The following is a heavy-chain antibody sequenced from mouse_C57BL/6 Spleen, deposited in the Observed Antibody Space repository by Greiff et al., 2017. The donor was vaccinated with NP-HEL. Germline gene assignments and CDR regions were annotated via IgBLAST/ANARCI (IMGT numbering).Heavy chain of an antibody. J-gene: IGHJ3*01. D-gene: IGHD1-1*01. CDR1: GYAFSSYW. V-gene: IGHV1-80*01. CDR2: IYPGDGDT. CDR3: ARALLLRYPFAY. Sequence: VQLQESGAELVKPGASVKISCKASGYAFSSYWMNWVKQRPGKGLEWIGQIYPGDGDTNYNGKFKGKATLTADKSSSTAYMQLSSLTSEDSAVYFCARALLLRYPFAYWGQGTLVTVSA.